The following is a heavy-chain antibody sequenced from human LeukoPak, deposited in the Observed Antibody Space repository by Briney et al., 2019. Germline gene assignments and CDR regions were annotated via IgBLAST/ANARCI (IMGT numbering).Heavy chain of an antibody. V-gene: IGHV3-33*01. CDR3: ARDGAYSYTY. D-gene: IGHD5-18*01. Sequence: GRSLRLSCAASGFNFNDYGMHWVRQAPGKGLEWVAIIWHDGNNKYYADSVRGRFTISRDSSKNTLYLEMNSLRADDTAVYYCARDGAYSYTYWGQGTLVIVSS. CDR2: IWHDGNNK. CDR1: GFNFNDYG. J-gene: IGHJ4*02.